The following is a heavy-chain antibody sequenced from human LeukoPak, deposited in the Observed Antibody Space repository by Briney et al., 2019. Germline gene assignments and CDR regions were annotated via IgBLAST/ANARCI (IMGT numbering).Heavy chain of an antibody. CDR3: ARGSTVTTFGFFY. Sequence: ASVKVSCKASGYRFIGYYIHWVRQAPGQGLEWMGWINPNSGGTNYAQKFQGRDTMTRDTSISTAYMELSRLRSDDTAVYYCARGSTVTTFGFFYWGQGTLVTVSS. D-gene: IGHD4-17*01. CDR1: GYRFIGYY. V-gene: IGHV1-2*02. CDR2: INPNSGGT. J-gene: IGHJ4*02.